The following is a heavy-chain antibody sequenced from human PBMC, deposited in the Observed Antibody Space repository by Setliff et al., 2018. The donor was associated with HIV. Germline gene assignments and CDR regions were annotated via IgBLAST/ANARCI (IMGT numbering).Heavy chain of an antibody. CDR2: ISYDGSRI. Sequence: GGSLRLSCVASGFTFSNFAMNWVRQAPGKGLEWVSVISYDGSRISYADSVKGRFTISRDNSKNTLYLQMNSLTAEDTAVYYCAKVDNGHCTSASCRDFDYWGQGTLVTVSS. CDR1: GFTFSNFA. CDR3: AKVDNGHCTSASCRDFDY. J-gene: IGHJ4*02. V-gene: IGHV3-30*07. D-gene: IGHD2-2*03.